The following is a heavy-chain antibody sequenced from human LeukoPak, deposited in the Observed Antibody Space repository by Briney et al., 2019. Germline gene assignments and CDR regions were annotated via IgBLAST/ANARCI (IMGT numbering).Heavy chain of an antibody. CDR2: ISTTSYYI. CDR1: GFIFTSYS. V-gene: IGHV3-21*01. D-gene: IGHD3-10*01. Sequence: GSLRLSCATYGFIFTSYSMNWVRQAPGKGLEWVSSISTTSYYIYYADSVKGRFTISRDNAKNSLSLQLSSLRAEDTAVYYCARGGAFYGSGIYFFDYWGQGTLVTVSS. J-gene: IGHJ4*02. CDR3: ARGGAFYGSGIYFFDY.